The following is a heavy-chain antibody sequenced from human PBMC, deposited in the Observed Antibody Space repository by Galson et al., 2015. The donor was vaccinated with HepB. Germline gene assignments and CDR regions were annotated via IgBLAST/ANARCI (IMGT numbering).Heavy chain of an antibody. D-gene: IGHD1-1*01. J-gene: IGHJ6*02. Sequence: SLRLSCAASGFTFSSYSMNWVRQAPGKGLEWVSYINSYSSTIYYADSVKGRFTISRDNAWNSLYLQMNSLRDGDTAVYYCARGGWNDYYGMDVWGQGTTVTVSS. CDR1: GFTFSSYS. CDR2: INSYSSTI. CDR3: ARGGWNDYYGMDV. V-gene: IGHV3-48*02.